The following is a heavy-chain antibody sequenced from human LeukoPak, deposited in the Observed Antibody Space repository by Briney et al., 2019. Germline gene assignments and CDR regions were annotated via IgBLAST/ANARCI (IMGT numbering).Heavy chain of an antibody. D-gene: IGHD3-22*01. CDR1: GYTFTSHG. Sequence: ASAKVSCKSSGYTFTSHGISWVRQAPGQGLEWMGWVSAYNGNTKYEQKLQGRVTMTTDKSTSTAYMELRSLRSDDTAVYYCARAGGDSLFDYWGQGTLVTVSS. CDR3: ARAGGDSLFDY. CDR2: VSAYNGNT. V-gene: IGHV1-18*01. J-gene: IGHJ4*02.